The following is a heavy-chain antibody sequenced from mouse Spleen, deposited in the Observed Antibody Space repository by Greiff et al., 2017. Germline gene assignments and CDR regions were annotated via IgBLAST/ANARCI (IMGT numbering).Heavy chain of an antibody. Sequence: QVQLKESGPGLVAPSQSLSITCTISGFSLTSYGVHWVRQPPGKGLEWLVVIWSDGSTTYNSALKSRLSISKDNSKSQVFLKMNSLQTDDTAMYYCASNYYGSSHFAYWGQGTLVTVSA. CDR2: IWSDGST. V-gene: IGHV2-6-1*01. J-gene: IGHJ3*01. D-gene: IGHD1-1*01. CDR3: ASNYYGSSHFAY. CDR1: GFSLTSYG.